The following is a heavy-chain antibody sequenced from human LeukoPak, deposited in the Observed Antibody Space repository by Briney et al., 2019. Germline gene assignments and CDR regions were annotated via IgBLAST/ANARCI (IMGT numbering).Heavy chain of an antibody. J-gene: IGHJ4*02. V-gene: IGHV3-48*01. CDR1: GFTFSSYS. D-gene: IGHD3-22*01. CDR2: ISSSSSTI. Sequence: GSLRLSCAASGFTFSSYSMNWVRQAPGKGLEWVSYISSSSSTIYYADSVKGRFTISRDNAKNSLYLQMNSLRAEDTAVYYCARDWGGLTYYYDNSGADYWGQGTLVTVSS. CDR3: ARDWGGLTYYYDNSGADY.